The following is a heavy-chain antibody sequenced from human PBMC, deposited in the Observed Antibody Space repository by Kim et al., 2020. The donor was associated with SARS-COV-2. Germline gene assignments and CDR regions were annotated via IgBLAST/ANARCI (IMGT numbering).Heavy chain of an antibody. D-gene: IGHD3-22*01. CDR2: IWYDGSNK. CDR3: ASEIVGLYVSSGYTDY. Sequence: GGSLRLSCAASGFTFSSYGMHWVRQAPGKGLEWVAVIWYDGSNKYYADSVKGRFTISRDNSKNTLYLQMNSLRAEDTAVYYCASEIVGLYVSSGYTDYWGQGTLVTVSS. CDR1: GFTFSSYG. V-gene: IGHV3-33*01. J-gene: IGHJ4*02.